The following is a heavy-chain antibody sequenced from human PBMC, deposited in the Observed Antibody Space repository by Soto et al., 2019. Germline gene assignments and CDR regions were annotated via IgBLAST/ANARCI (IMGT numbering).Heavy chain of an antibody. Sequence: PSETLSLTCTVSGGSISSSSYYWGWIRQPPGKGLEWIGSIYYSGSTYYNPSLKSRVTISVDTSKNQFSLKLSSVTAADTAVYYCATTIASDFYYYGMDVWGQGTTVTVSS. CDR2: IYYSGST. CDR1: GGSISSSSYY. CDR3: ATTIASDFYYYGMDV. V-gene: IGHV4-39*01. J-gene: IGHJ6*02. D-gene: IGHD6-13*01.